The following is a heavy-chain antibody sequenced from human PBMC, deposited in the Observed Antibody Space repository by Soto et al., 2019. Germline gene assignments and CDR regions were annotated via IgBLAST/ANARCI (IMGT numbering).Heavy chain of an antibody. CDR2: IFYSGSS. Sequence: SETLSLTCTVSGGSISSYYRSWVRQPPGKGLEWVGYIFYSGSSNYNPYFKSRLTIWVDTSKHQFSLKLRSVIAANTAVDCCAKDCSSTWDTCFNPWVQGTLVTVSP. CDR1: GGSISSYY. V-gene: IGHV4-59*01. CDR3: AKDCSSTWDTCFNP. D-gene: IGHD6-13*01. J-gene: IGHJ5*02.